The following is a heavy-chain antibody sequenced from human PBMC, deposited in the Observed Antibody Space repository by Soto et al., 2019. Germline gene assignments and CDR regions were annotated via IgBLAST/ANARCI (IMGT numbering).Heavy chain of an antibody. J-gene: IGHJ6*02. CDR1: GFTFSSSA. CDR3: AYSGYAQGYYYRMDV. CDR2: ISYDGSNK. Sequence: SLRLSCAASGFTFSSSAMHLVRHAPGTGLEWVAVISYDGSNKYYADSVKGRFTISRDNSKNTLYLQMNSLRAEDTAVYYCAYSGYAQGYYYRMDVWGQGTTVTVSS. D-gene: IGHD5-12*01. V-gene: IGHV3-30-3*01.